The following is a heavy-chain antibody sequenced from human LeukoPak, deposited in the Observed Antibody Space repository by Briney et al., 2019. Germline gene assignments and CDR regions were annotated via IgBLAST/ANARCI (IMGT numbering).Heavy chain of an antibody. Sequence: GPTLVNPTQPLTLTRTFSGFSLRTSGLGVGWIRQPPAKALEVLALNYWNDDKRYSPSLKSRLTITKDTSKNQVVLTMTNMDHVDTATYYCAHSLSVPAAIHDYFDYWGQGTLVTVSS. CDR3: AHSLSVPAAIHDYFDY. D-gene: IGHD2-2*02. J-gene: IGHJ4*02. V-gene: IGHV2-5*01. CDR1: GFSLRTSGLG. CDR2: NYWNDDK.